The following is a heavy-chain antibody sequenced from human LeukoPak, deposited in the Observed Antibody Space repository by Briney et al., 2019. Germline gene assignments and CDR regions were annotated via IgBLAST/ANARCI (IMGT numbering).Heavy chain of an antibody. Sequence: SETLSLTCTVSGGSISSSSYYWGWIRQPPGKGLEWIGSNYYSGSTYYNPSLKSRVTISVDTSKNQFSLKLSSVTAADTAVYYCARQGYPGNYYYYGMDVWGQGTTVTVSS. J-gene: IGHJ6*02. D-gene: IGHD2-15*01. V-gene: IGHV4-39*01. CDR2: NYYSGST. CDR1: GGSISSSSYY. CDR3: ARQGYPGNYYYYGMDV.